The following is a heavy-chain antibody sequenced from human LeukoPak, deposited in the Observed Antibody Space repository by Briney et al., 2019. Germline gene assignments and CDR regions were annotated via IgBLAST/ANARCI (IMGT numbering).Heavy chain of an antibody. CDR1: GFTFDDYG. Sequence: GGSLRLSCAASGFTFDDYGMSWVRQAPGKGLEWVSGINWNGGSTGYADSVKGRFSISRDNAKNTLYLQMNSVRAEDTAVYYCVRDGSGWGGYYYYMDVWGKGTTVSISS. D-gene: IGHD3-10*01. J-gene: IGHJ6*03. V-gene: IGHV3-20*04. CDR3: VRDGSGWGGYYYYMDV. CDR2: INWNGGST.